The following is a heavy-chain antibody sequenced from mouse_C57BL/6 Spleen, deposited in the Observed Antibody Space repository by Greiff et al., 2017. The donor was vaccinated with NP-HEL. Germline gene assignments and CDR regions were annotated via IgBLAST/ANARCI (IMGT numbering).Heavy chain of an antibody. V-gene: IGHV1-76*01. CDR3: AREGGYYGSLFAY. CDR2: IYPGSGNT. Sequence: QVQLQQSGAELVRPGASVKLSCKASGYTFTDYYINWVKQRPGQGLEWIARIYPGSGNTYYNEKFKGKATLTAEKSSSTAYMQLSSLTSEDSAVYFCAREGGYYGSLFAYWGQGTLVTVSA. D-gene: IGHD1-1*01. J-gene: IGHJ3*01. CDR1: GYTFTDYY.